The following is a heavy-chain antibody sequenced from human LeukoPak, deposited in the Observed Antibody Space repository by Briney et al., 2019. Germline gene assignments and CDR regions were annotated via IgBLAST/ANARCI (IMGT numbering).Heavy chain of an antibody. V-gene: IGHV3-20*04. J-gene: IGHJ4*02. Sequence: AGGSLRLSCAASGFTFDDYGMSWVRQAPGKGLEWVSGINWNGGSTGYADSVKGRFTISRDNAKNSLYLQMNSLRAEDTALYYCARYPTYYHDSSGYKEGSYFDYWGQGTLVTVSS. D-gene: IGHD3-22*01. CDR3: ARYPTYYHDSSGYKEGSYFDY. CDR2: INWNGGST. CDR1: GFTFDDYG.